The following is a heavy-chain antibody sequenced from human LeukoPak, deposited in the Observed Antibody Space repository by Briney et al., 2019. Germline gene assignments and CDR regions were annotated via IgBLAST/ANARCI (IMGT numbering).Heavy chain of an antibody. J-gene: IGHJ5*02. CDR2: IYYGGGT. V-gene: IGHV4-59*01. CDR3: ARVSEVGFASYASAWYWFDP. D-gene: IGHD6-19*01. CDR1: GGSIGTYY. Sequence: PSETLSLTCTVSGGSIGTYYWSWIRQSPGMGLEWIGYIYYGGGTNYNPSLKSRVTISVDTSKNQFSLKVFSVTAADTAVYYCARVSEVGFASYASAWYWFDPWGQGTLVTVSS.